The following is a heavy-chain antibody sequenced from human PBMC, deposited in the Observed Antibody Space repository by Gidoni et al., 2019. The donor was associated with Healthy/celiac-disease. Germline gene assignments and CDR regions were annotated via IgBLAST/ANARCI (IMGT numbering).Heavy chain of an antibody. Sequence: EVQLVESGGGLIQPGGSLRLSCAASGFTVSSNYMSWVRQAPGKGLEWVSVIYSGGSTYYADSVKGRFTISRDNSKNTLYLQMNSLRAEDTAVYYCARAPDSSGYSAHFDYWGQGTLVTVSS. J-gene: IGHJ4*02. V-gene: IGHV3-53*01. CDR2: IYSGGST. CDR3: ARAPDSSGYSAHFDY. CDR1: GFTVSSNY. D-gene: IGHD3-22*01.